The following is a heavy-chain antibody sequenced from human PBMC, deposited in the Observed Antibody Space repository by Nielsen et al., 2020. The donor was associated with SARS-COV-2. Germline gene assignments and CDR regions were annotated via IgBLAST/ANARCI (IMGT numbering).Heavy chain of an antibody. CDR3: AGIHQGDGIAATTHMP. Sequence: GESLKISCAASGFTCDDYGMSWVRQAPGKGLEWVSGMNWNGGSTGYADSVKGRFTISRDNAKNSLYLQMNSLRAEDTALYQCAGIHQGDGIAATTHMPWGQGTLVTVSS. D-gene: IGHD6-13*01. V-gene: IGHV3-20*01. J-gene: IGHJ5*02. CDR1: GFTCDDYG. CDR2: MNWNGGST.